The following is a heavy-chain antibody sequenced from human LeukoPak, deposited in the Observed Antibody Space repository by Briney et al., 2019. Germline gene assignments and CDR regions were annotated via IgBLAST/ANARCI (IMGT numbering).Heavy chain of an antibody. J-gene: IGHJ3*02. V-gene: IGHV1-2*06. CDR1: GYTFTGYY. D-gene: IGHD3-10*01. Sequence: ASVKVSCKASGYTFTGYYMHWVRHAPGQGLQWMGRINPNSGGTNYAQKFQGRVTMTRDTSISTAYMELSRLRSDNTAVYYCARDSPARGSDAFDIWGQGTMVTVSS. CDR3: ARDSPARGSDAFDI. CDR2: INPNSGGT.